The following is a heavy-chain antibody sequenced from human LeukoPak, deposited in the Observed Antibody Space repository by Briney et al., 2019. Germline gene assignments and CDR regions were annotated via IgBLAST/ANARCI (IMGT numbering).Heavy chain of an antibody. J-gene: IGHJ5*01. CDR3: ARGPHSTTYNWFDY. V-gene: IGHV3-7*01. CDR1: GFTLSGYW. D-gene: IGHD2-2*01. Sequence: PGGSLRLSCEVSGFTLSGYWMSWVRQAPGKGLGWVANIQRDGSDQYYVDSVKGRVTISRDNAKNLLSLQMHSLRVEDTAVYYCARGPHSTTYNWFDYWGQGTLVTVSS. CDR2: IQRDGSDQ.